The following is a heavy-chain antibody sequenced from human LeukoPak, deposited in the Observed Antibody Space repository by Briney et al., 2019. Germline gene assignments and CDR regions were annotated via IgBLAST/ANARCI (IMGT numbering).Heavy chain of an antibody. V-gene: IGHV3-21*01. CDR1: GFTFSSYS. Sequence: GGSLRLSCAASGFTFSSYSMNWVRQAPGKGLEWVSSISSSSSYTYYADSVKGRFTISRDNAKNSLYLQMNSLRAEDTAVYYCARDRLTYFDYWGQGTLVTVSS. J-gene: IGHJ4*02. CDR2: ISSSSSYT. CDR3: ARDRLTYFDY. D-gene: IGHD3-16*01.